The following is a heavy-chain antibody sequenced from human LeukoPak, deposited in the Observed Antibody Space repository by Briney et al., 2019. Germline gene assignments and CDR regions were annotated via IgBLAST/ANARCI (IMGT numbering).Heavy chain of an antibody. CDR2: MNPNSGNT. J-gene: IGHJ5*02. Sequence: GASVKVSCKASGYTFTSYDINWVRQATGQGLEWMGWMNPNSGNTGYAQKFQGRVTMTRTTSISTAYMELSSLRSEDTAVYYCARAVTTIAPNWFDPWGQGTLVTVSS. D-gene: IGHD4-11*01. V-gene: IGHV1-8*01. CDR1: GYTFTSYD. CDR3: ARAVTTIAPNWFDP.